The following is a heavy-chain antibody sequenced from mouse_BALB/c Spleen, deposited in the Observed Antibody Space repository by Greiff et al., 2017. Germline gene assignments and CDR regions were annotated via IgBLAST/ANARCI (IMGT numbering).Heavy chain of an antibody. CDR2: ISSGSSTI. J-gene: IGHJ3*01. CDR3: ARPTDYDERAWFAY. Sequence: EVKLQESGGGLVQPGGSRKLSCAASGFTFSSFGMHWVRQAPEKGLEWVAYISSGSSTIYYADTVKGRFTISRDNPKNTLFLQMTSLRSEDTAMYYCARPTDYDERAWFAYWGQGTLVTVSA. CDR1: GFTFSSFG. V-gene: IGHV5-17*02. D-gene: IGHD2-4*01.